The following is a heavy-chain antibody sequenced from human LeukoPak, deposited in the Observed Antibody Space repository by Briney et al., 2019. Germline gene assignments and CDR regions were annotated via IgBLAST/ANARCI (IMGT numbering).Heavy chain of an antibody. D-gene: IGHD2-8*01. Sequence: GGSLRLSCAASGFTFSSYAMSWVRQAPGKGLEWVSAISGSGGSTYYADSVKGRFTISRDNSKNTLYLQMNSLRAEDTAVYYCAKGGRLNAGPQNAFDIWGQGTMVTVSS. CDR3: AKGGRLNAGPQNAFDI. V-gene: IGHV3-23*01. CDR2: ISGSGGST. J-gene: IGHJ3*02. CDR1: GFTFSSYA.